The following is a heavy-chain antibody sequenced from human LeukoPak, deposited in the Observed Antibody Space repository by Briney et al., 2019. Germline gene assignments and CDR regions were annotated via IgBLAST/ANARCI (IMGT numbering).Heavy chain of an antibody. D-gene: IGHD3-10*01. CDR1: GFTFSSYD. CDR3: VRVGALVRGVDYYYGMDV. Sequence: LPGGSLRLSCAASGFTFSSYDMHWVRQATGKGLEWVSAIGPAGDTYYPGSVKGRFTISRENAKNSLYLQMSSLRAGDTAVYYCVRVGALVRGVDYYYGMDVWGQGTTVTVSS. CDR2: IGPAGDT. J-gene: IGHJ6*02. V-gene: IGHV3-13*04.